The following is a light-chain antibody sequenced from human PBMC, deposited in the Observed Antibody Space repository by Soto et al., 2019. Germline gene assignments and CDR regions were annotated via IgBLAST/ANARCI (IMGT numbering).Light chain of an antibody. CDR3: QQYDNLPYT. V-gene: IGKV1-33*01. Sequence: DIQMTQSPSSLSASVGDRVTITCQASQDISHYLNWYQQKPGKAPKLLIYDASNLETGVPSRFSGSGCGTDFTFTISILQPEDIATYYCQQYDNLPYTFGQGTKLEIK. J-gene: IGKJ2*01. CDR1: QDISHY. CDR2: DAS.